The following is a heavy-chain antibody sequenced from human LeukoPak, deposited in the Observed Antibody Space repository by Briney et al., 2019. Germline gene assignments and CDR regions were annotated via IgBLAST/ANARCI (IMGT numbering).Heavy chain of an antibody. CDR2: ISAFNGKT. CDR3: ARDLERRDYYYIMDV. V-gene: IGHV1-18*04. Sequence: ASVKVSCKASGYTFTGYYMHWVRQARGQGLEWMGWISAFNGKTHYAQKLQGRVTMTTDTSTSTAYMELRSLRSDDTAVYYCARDLERRDYYYIMDVWGQGTTVTVSS. D-gene: IGHD1-1*01. J-gene: IGHJ6*02. CDR1: GYTFTGYY.